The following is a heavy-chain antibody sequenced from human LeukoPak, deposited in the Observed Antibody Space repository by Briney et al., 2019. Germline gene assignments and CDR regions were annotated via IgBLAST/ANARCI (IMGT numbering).Heavy chain of an antibody. CDR3: ARHSSNYYDSSGSLDP. CDR2: IYYSGST. D-gene: IGHD3-22*01. Sequence: SETLSLTCTVSGGSISSSSYYWGWIRQPPGKGLEWIGSIYYSGSTYYNPSLKSRVTISVDTSENQFSLKLSSVTAADTAVYYCARHSSNYYDSSGSLDPWGQGTLVTVSS. CDR1: GGSISSSSYY. J-gene: IGHJ5*02. V-gene: IGHV4-39*01.